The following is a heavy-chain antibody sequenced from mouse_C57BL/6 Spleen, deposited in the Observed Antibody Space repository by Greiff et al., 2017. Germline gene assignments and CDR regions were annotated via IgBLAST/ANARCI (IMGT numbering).Heavy chain of an antibody. Sequence: VQLKESGPGLVKPSQSLSLTCSVTGYSITSGYYWNWIRQFPGNKLEWMGYISYDGSNNYNPSLKNRISITRDTSKNQFFLKLNSVTTEDTATYYCARDRDGFDYWGQGTTLTVSS. CDR2: ISYDGSN. CDR1: GYSITSGYY. CDR3: ARDRDGFDY. J-gene: IGHJ2*01. D-gene: IGHD2-13*01. V-gene: IGHV3-6*01.